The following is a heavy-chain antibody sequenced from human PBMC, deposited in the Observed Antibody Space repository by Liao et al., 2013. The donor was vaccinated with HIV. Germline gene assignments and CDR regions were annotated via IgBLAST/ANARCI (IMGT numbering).Heavy chain of an antibody. V-gene: IGHV4-34*01. J-gene: IGHJ4*02. Sequence: QVQLQQWGAGLLKPSETLSLTCAVYGGSFSGYYWSWIRQPPGKGLEWIGEINHSGSTNYNPSLKSRVTISVDTSKNQFSLKLSSVTAADTAVYYCARGQGAAYYDFWSGYHHFDYWGQGTLVTVSS. CDR3: ARGQGAAYYDFWSGYHHFDY. CDR1: GGSFSGYY. CDR2: INHSGST. D-gene: IGHD3-3*01.